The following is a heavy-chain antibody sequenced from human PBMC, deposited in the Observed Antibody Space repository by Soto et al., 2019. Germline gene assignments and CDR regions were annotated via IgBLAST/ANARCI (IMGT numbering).Heavy chain of an antibody. Sequence: PSETLSLTCTVSGDSIGSGNKCWSWIRQAPGKGLEGIRYIFSSGTTYYNPTLRSRLTVSLDTSQNQFSLKLNSVTAADTAVYFYARVPEPFENCSALDAWGREPTVTVSS. V-gene: IGHV4-30-4*02. CDR2: IFSSGTT. CDR3: ARVPEPFENCSALDA. D-gene: IGHD2-21*02. CDR1: GDSIGSGNKC. J-gene: IGHJ6*03.